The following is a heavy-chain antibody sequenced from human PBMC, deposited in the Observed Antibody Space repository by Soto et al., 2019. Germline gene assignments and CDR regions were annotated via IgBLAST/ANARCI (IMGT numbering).Heavy chain of an antibody. CDR3: ARVLDGSGFDDAFDI. D-gene: IGHD3-22*01. CDR2: IIPFFCTA. Sequence: QVQLVQSGAEVKKPGSSVKVSCKASGGTFSSYAISWVRQAPGQGLEWMGGIIPFFCTANYAQKFQGSVTITADESTSTADMELSSLRSEDTAVYYCARVLDGSGFDDAFDIWGQGTMVTVSS. CDR1: GGTFSSYA. V-gene: IGHV1-69*01. J-gene: IGHJ3*02.